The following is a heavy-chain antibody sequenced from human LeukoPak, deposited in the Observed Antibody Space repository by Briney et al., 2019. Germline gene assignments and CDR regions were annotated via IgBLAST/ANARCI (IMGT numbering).Heavy chain of an antibody. CDR2: ISYDGSNT. CDR3: ARGQSSGWYQDPFDY. Sequence: GGSLRLSCAASGFTFSSYAMSWVRQAPGKGLEWVAVISYDGSNTYYADSVKGRFTISRDKSKNTLYLQMSSLRLEDTAVYYCARGQSSGWYQDPFDYWGQGTPVTVSS. V-gene: IGHV3-30*04. CDR1: GFTFSSYA. D-gene: IGHD6-19*01. J-gene: IGHJ4*02.